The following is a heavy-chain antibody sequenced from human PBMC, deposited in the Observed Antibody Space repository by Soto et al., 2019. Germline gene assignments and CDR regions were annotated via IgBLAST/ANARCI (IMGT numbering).Heavy chain of an antibody. Sequence: QVQLVQSGAEVKKPGASVKVSCKASGYTFTSYGISWVRQAPGQGLEWMGWISAYNGNTNYAQKLQGRVTMTTDTSTSTAYMELRSLRSDDTAVYYCARVPSTVTTGGYYYYGMDVWGQGTTVTVSS. J-gene: IGHJ6*02. CDR1: GYTFTSYG. CDR2: ISAYNGNT. D-gene: IGHD4-17*01. V-gene: IGHV1-18*01. CDR3: ARVPSTVTTGGYYYYGMDV.